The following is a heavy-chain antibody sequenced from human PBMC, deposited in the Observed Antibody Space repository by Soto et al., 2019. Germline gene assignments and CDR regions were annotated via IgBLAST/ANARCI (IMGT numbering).Heavy chain of an antibody. CDR3: ARDIGVIGPDLDY. J-gene: IGHJ4*02. CDR1: GFTFRNYG. Sequence: QVQLVESGGGVVEPGSSLRLSCVISGFTFRNYGMHWVRQPPGKGPEWVAAIWYDGSKQSYLDSVKGRFTISRDDSKNNLYLQINNLQVEDTAVYYCARDIGVIGPDLDYWRQGTTVTVSS. CDR2: IWYDGSKQ. V-gene: IGHV3-33*01. D-gene: IGHD2-21*01.